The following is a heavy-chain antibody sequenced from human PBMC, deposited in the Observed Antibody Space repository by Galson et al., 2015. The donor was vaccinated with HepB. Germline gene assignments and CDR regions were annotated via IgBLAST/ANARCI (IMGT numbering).Heavy chain of an antibody. V-gene: IGHV3-48*01. J-gene: IGHJ5*02. D-gene: IGHD1-1*01. CDR2: ITSTSSFI. CDR3: AKDRRHLAP. Sequence: SLRLSCAASGSNFNVYSMNWVRQAPGKGLEWISYITSTSSFIYYADSVRGRFTISRDNAKNSLYLQMNSLRAEDTAVYYCAKDRRHLAPWGQGTLVTVSS. CDR1: GSNFNVYS.